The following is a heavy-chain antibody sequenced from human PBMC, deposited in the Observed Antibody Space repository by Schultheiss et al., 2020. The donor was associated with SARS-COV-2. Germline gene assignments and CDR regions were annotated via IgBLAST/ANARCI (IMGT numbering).Heavy chain of an antibody. J-gene: IGHJ6*02. CDR2: IYYSGST. CDR1: GGSISSGGYY. V-gene: IGHV4-31*03. D-gene: IGHD3-10*01. CDR3: ARDRPGSGSYGYGMDF. Sequence: SETLSLTCTVSGGSISSGGYYWSWIRQHPGKGLEWIGYIYYSGSTYYNPSLKSRVTISVDTSKNQLSLKLSFVTAADTAVYYCARDRPGSGSYGYGMDFWGQGTTVTVSS.